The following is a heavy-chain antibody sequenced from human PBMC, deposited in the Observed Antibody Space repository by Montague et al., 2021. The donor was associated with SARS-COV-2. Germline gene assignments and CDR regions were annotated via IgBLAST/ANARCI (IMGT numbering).Heavy chain of an antibody. CDR2: INHSGST. Sequence: SETLSLTCAVYGGSFSGYYWSWIRQPQGQGQEWIGEINHSGSTKYNPTLKSRVTISVDTAKNQFTLKLSFVTATDTAVDYCDRATQRVLSYDDVSSGYACDFWGQGTLVTVSS. CDR3: DRATQRVLSYDDVSSGYACDF. J-gene: IGHJ4*02. D-gene: IGHD3-22*01. V-gene: IGHV4-34*01. CDR1: GGSFSGYY.